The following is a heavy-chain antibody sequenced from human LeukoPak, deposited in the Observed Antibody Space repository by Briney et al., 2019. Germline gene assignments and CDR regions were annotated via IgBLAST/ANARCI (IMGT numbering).Heavy chain of an antibody. D-gene: IGHD2-2*01. J-gene: IGHJ5*02. CDR3: AVIVVVPAATSTNWFDP. CDR1: GGTFSSYA. V-gene: IGHV1-69*01. Sequence: VASVKVSCKASGGTFSSYAISWVRQAPGQGLEWMGWIIPIFGTANYAQKFQGRVTINADESTSTAYMELSSLRSEDTAVYYCAVIVVVPAATSTNWFDPWGQGTLVTVSS. CDR2: IIPIFGTA.